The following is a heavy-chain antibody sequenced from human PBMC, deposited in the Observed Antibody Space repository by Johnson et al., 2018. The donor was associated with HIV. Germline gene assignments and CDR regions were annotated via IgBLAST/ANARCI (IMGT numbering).Heavy chain of an antibody. J-gene: IGHJ3*02. V-gene: IGHV3-30*04. Sequence: VQLVESGGCVVQPGRSLRLSCAASGFTFSSYAMHWVRQAPGKGLEWVAVISYDGSNKYYADSVKGRFTISRDNSKNTLYLQMNSLRAEDTAVYYCARDLRIYSSSTIRGDAFDIWGQGTMVTVSS. CDR3: ARDLRIYSSSTIRGDAFDI. D-gene: IGHD6-13*01. CDR1: GFTFSSYA. CDR2: ISYDGSNK.